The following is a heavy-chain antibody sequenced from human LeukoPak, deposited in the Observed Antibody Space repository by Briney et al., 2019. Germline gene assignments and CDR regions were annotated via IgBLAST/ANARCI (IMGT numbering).Heavy chain of an antibody. J-gene: IGHJ4*02. CDR3: ASHPAFDY. CDR2: INSDGSST. V-gene: IGHV3-74*01. CDR1: GFTFSTYW. Sequence: GGSLRLSCAASGFTFSTYWMHWVRQAPGKGQVWVSRINSDGSSTNYADSVKGRFTISRDNARNTLFLQMNSLRAEDTAVYYCASHPAFDYWGQGTLVTVSS.